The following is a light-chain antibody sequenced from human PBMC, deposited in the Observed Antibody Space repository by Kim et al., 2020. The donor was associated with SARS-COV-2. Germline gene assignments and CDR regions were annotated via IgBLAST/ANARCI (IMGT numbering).Light chain of an antibody. Sequence: SYELTQPPSVSVSPGQTASITCSGDKLGDKYACWYQQKPGQSPVLVIYQDSKRPSGIPERFSGSNSGNTATLTISGTQAMDEADYYCQAWDLAGVFGGGTKLTVL. J-gene: IGLJ3*02. CDR1: KLGDKY. CDR3: QAWDLAGV. CDR2: QDS. V-gene: IGLV3-1*01.